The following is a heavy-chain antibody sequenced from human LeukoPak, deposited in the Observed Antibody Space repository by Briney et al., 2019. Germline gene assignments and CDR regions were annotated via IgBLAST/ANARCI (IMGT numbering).Heavy chain of an antibody. V-gene: IGHV3-11*05. CDR3: ARDRYSSSWFDI. J-gene: IGHJ3*02. CDR1: GFTFSDHY. D-gene: IGHD6-13*01. CDR2: ISSSSSFT. Sequence: GGSLRLSCAASGFTFSDHYMSWIRQAPGKGLEWVSYISSSSSFTNYADSVKGRFTISRDNAKTSLYLQMKSLRAEDTAVYYCARDRYSSSWFDIWGQGTKVTVSS.